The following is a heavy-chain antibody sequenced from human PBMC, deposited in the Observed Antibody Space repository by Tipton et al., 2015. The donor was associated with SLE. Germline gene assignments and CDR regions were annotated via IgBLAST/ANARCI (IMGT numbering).Heavy chain of an antibody. CDR1: GGSISSYY. D-gene: IGHD6-6*01. V-gene: IGHV4-59*01. J-gene: IGHJ4*02. CDR2: IYYSGST. Sequence: TLSLTCTVSGGSISSYYWSWTRQPPGKGLGWIGYIYYSGSTNYNPSLKSRVTISVDTSKNRFSLKLSSVTAADTAVYYCARDLAARGVHYVDYWGQGTLVTVSS. CDR3: ARDLAARGVHYVDY.